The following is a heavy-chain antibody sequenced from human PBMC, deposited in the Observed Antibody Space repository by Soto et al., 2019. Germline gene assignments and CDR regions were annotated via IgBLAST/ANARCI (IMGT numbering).Heavy chain of an antibody. CDR1: GGSISTYD. Sequence: PSETLSLTCTVSGGSISTYDWSWIRQPPGKGLEWIGYIYYSGSTNYNPSLKSRVTISVDTSKNQFSLKLSSVTAADTAVHYCARDRDFDYWGQGTLVTSPQ. CDR2: IYYSGST. CDR3: ARDRDFDY. V-gene: IGHV4-59*01. J-gene: IGHJ4*02.